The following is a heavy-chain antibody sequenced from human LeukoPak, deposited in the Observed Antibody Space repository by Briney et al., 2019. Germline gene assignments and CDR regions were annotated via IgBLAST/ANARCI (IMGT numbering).Heavy chain of an antibody. CDR3: ARTAMGAAGVFYYYMDV. D-gene: IGHD5-18*01. J-gene: IGHJ6*03. CDR2: IIPIFGTA. Sequence: GASVKVSCTASGYTFTGYYMHWVRQAPGQGLEWMGGIIPIFGTANYAQKFQGRVTITADKSTSTAYMELSSLRSEDTAVYYCARTAMGAAGVFYYYMDVWGKGTTVTVSS. CDR1: GYTFTGYY. V-gene: IGHV1-69*06.